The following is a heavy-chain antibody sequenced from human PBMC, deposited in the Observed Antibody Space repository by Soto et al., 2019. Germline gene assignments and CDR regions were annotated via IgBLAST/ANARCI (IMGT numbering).Heavy chain of an antibody. D-gene: IGHD1-26*01. CDR2: INAGNGNT. V-gene: IGHV1-3*01. CDR3: ARSDQWDGAFDI. J-gene: IGHJ3*02. CDR1: GYTFTSYA. Sequence: GASVKVSCKASGYTFTSYAMHWVRQAPGQRLEWMGWINAGNGNTKYSQKFQGRVTITRDTSASTAYMELSSLRSEDTAVYYCARSDQWDGAFDIWGQGTMVTVS.